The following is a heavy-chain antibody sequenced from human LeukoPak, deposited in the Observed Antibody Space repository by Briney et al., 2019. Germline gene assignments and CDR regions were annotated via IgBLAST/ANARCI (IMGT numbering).Heavy chain of an antibody. CDR3: ARSITMVRGVIISTAPAWFDP. J-gene: IGHJ5*02. V-gene: IGHV4-39*07. CDR1: GGSIAINNYS. D-gene: IGHD3-10*01. CDR2: IYSSGST. Sequence: KPSETLSLTCTVSGGSIAINNYSWGWIRQPPGKGLEWIGSIYSSGSTYYNPSLYSRVTISVDTSKNQFSLKLSSVTAADTAVYYCARSITMVRGVIISTAPAWFDPWGQGTLVTVSS.